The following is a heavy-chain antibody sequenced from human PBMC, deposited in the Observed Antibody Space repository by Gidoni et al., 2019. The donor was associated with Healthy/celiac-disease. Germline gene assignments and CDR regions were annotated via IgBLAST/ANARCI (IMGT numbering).Heavy chain of an antibody. CDR3: ARGYYDILTGYYDAFDI. D-gene: IGHD3-9*01. Sequence: QVQLQESGPGLVKPSETLSLTCTGSGGSISSYYWSWIRQPPGKGLEWIGYIYYSGSTNYNPSLKSRVTISVDTSKNQFSLKLSSVTAADTAVYYCARGYYDILTGYYDAFDIWGQGTMVTVSS. CDR2: IYYSGST. J-gene: IGHJ3*02. CDR1: GGSISSYY. V-gene: IGHV4-59*01.